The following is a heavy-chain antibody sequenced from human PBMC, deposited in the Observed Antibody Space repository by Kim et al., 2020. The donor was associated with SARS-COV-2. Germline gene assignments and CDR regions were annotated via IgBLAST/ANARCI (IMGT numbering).Heavy chain of an antibody. Sequence: NYTPSLKSRVTISVDTSKNQFSLNLSSVTAADTAVYYCARRKYYDDAFDIWGQGTMVTVSS. CDR3: ARRKYYDDAFDI. J-gene: IGHJ3*02. D-gene: IGHD3-22*01. V-gene: IGHV4-34*01.